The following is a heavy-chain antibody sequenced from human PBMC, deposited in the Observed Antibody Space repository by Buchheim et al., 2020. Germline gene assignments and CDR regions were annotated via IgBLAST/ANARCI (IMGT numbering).Heavy chain of an antibody. V-gene: IGHV1-46*03. CDR2: INPSGGST. J-gene: IGHJ1*01. CDR1: GYTFTSYY. CDR3: ATLSGSYHAAEYFQH. Sequence: QVQLVQSGAEVKKPGASVKVSCKASGYTFTSYYMHWVRQAPGQGLEWMGIINPSGGSTSYAQKFQGRVTMTRDTSKSTVYMELSSLRSEDTAVYYCATLSGSYHAAEYFQHWGQGTL. D-gene: IGHD1-26*01.